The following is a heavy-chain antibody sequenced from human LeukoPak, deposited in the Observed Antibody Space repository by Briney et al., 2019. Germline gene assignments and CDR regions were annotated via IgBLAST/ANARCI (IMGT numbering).Heavy chain of an antibody. CDR1: GFRFSNYW. D-gene: IGHD1-26*01. CDR3: AREPEVGARQSRYYYYGMDV. V-gene: IGHV3-7*01. Sequence: GGSLRLSCAASGFRFSNYWMGWVRQAPGKGPACVANIKTDGSETYYVDSVKGRFTISRDNAKNSLFLQMNSLRAEDTAVYYCAREPEVGARQSRYYYYGMDVWGQGTTVTVSS. CDR2: IKTDGSET. J-gene: IGHJ6*02.